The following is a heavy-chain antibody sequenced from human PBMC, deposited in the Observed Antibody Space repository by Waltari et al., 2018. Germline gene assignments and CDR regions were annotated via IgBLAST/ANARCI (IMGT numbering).Heavy chain of an antibody. CDR3: ARGNVQAGGRYYFDF. V-gene: IGHV3-53*02. CDR1: GFIVSDTF. J-gene: IGHJ4*02. CDR2: LYPASHT. D-gene: IGHD6-13*01. Sequence: EVQVVETGGGLIQPGGSLRLSCAASGFIVSDTFVSWVRQAPGKGLEWVSTLYPASHTYYADSVKGRLIISRDSSKNTLYLQMTSVTAEDTAVYYCARGNVQAGGRYYFDFWGQGTLVTVSS.